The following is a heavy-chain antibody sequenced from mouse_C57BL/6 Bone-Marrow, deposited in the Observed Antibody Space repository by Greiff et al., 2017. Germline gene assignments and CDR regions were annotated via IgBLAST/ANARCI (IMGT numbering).Heavy chain of an antibody. CDR3: YYYGSSYYYAMDY. V-gene: IGHV1-53*01. Sequence: VQPQQSGTELVKPGASVKLSCKASGYTFTSYWMHWVKQRPGQGLEWIGNINPSNGGTNYNEKFKSKATLTVDKSSSTAYMQLSSLTSEDSAVYYCYYYGSSYYYAMDYWGQGTSVTVSS. J-gene: IGHJ4*01. CDR1: GYTFTSYW. D-gene: IGHD1-1*01. CDR2: INPSNGGT.